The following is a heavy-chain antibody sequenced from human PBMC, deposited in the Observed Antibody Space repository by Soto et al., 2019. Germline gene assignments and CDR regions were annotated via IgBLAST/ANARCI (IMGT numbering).Heavy chain of an antibody. D-gene: IGHD3-22*01. CDR2: IGTAGDT. V-gene: IGHV3-13*04. CDR3: ASADRSGYYPF. CDR1: GLTFSRYD. J-gene: IGHJ4*02. Sequence: EVQLVESGGGLVQPGGSLRLSCAASGLTFSRYDMHWVRQATGGRLEWVSAIGTAGDTYYPGSVRGRFTISRENAKNSLYLQINSLRPGDTAVYYCASADRSGYYPFWGQGTLVTVSS.